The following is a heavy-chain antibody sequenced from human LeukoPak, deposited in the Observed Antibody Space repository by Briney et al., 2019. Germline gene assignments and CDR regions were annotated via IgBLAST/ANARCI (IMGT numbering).Heavy chain of an antibody. V-gene: IGHV3-21*01. Sequence: PGGSLRLSCTASGFTFSSHFMNWVRQAPGKGLEWVSSISGSGSYVYYAESVKGRFTISRDNAKKSLYLQMNSLKAEDTAIYYCTRTNYPDWGQGTLVTVS. CDR3: TRTNYPD. CDR2: ISGSGSYV. D-gene: IGHD4/OR15-4a*01. CDR1: GFTFSSHF. J-gene: IGHJ4*02.